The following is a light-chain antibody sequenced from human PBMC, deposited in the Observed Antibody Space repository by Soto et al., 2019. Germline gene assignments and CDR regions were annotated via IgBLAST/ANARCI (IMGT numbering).Light chain of an antibody. J-gene: IGKJ2*01. Sequence: EIVMTQSPATLSVSPGERATLSCRASQSVGNKLAWYQKKPGQPPRLLMYGAYTRATGIPARFSGSGSGTEFTLTISRLQSEVFAVYYCQHYSSWPPYTFGQGTKLEIK. CDR2: GAY. CDR3: QHYSSWPPYT. CDR1: QSVGNK. V-gene: IGKV3-15*01.